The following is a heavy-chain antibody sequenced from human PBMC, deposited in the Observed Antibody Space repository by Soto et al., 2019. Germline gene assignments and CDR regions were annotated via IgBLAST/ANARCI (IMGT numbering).Heavy chain of an antibody. CDR3: ARVTAARRSYWFDP. J-gene: IGHJ5*02. CDR2: SIAIFGTA. V-gene: IGHV1-69*01. Sequence: SSVKFSCKTSAYSFTYNSVRWVRQGPGEGLEWMGGSIAIFGTANYAQKFKGRVTITADESTSTAYRELSSLRSEDTAVYYCARVTAARRSYWFDPWGQRSPVTVSS. CDR1: AYSFTYNS. D-gene: IGHD6-6*01.